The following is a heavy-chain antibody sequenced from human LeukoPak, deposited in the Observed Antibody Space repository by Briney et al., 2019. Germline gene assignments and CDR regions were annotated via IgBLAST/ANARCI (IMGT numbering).Heavy chain of an antibody. CDR3: ARDSDFWSGYYYYYYMDV. V-gene: IGHV3-21*01. CDR2: ISSSSSYI. CDR1: GFTFSSYS. D-gene: IGHD3-3*01. Sequence: PGGSLRPSCAASGFTFSSYSMNWVRQAPGKGLEWVSSISSSSSYIYYADSVKGRFTISRDNAKNSLYLQMNSLRAEDTAVYYCARDSDFWSGYYYYYYMDVWGKGTTVTVSS. J-gene: IGHJ6*03.